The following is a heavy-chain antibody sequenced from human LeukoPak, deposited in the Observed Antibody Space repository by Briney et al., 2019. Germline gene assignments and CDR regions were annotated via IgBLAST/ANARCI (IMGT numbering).Heavy chain of an antibody. V-gene: IGHV1-24*01. CDR3: ARSWYSSGWYYFDY. Sequence: ASVKVSCKVSGYTLAEFSMHWVRQAPGKGLEWVGGLDREDRENGEAIYAQKFQGRVTMTRNTSISTAYMELSSLRSEDTAVYYCARSWYSSGWYYFDYWGQGTLVTVSS. J-gene: IGHJ4*02. CDR2: LDREDRENGEA. D-gene: IGHD6-19*01. CDR1: GYTLAEFS.